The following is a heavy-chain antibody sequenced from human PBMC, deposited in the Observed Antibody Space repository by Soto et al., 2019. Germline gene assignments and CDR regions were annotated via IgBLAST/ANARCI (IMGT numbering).Heavy chain of an antibody. D-gene: IGHD3-16*01. V-gene: IGHV1-2*02. Sequence: WASVKVSCKASGYTFTGFYMHWVRQAPGQGLEWLGWINPNTGVTTYAQKFQGRVTMTRDTSISTAYMELSRLTSDDTAVYYCATPTGRVLGRSCADWGQGTLVTVSS. CDR3: ATPTGRVLGRSCAD. J-gene: IGHJ4*02. CDR2: INPNTGVT. CDR1: GYTFTGFY.